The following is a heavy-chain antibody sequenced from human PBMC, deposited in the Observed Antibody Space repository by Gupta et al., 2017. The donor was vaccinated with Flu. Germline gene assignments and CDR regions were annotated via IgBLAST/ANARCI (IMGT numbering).Heavy chain of an antibody. J-gene: IGHJ4*02. Sequence: EVQLVESGGGLVQPGGSLRLSCAASGFTFSSYWMSWVRQAPGKGLEWVANIKQDGSEKYYVDSVKGRFTIFRDNARNSLYLQMNSLRAEDTAVYYCASGVGATKVVYFDYWGQGTLVTVSS. CDR1: GFTFSSYW. CDR3: ASGVGATKVVYFDY. V-gene: IGHV3-7*01. D-gene: IGHD1-26*01. CDR2: IKQDGSEK.